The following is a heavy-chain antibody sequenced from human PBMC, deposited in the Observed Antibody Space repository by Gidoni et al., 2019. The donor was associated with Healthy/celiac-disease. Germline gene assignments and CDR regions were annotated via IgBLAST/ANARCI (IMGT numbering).Heavy chain of an antibody. CDR2: ISYDGSNK. CDR3: AKPQYFAFDI. J-gene: IGHJ3*02. Sequence: QVQLVESGGGVVHPGRSLRLSCAASGFTFSSYGMHWVRQAPGKGLEWVAVISYDGSNKYYADSVKGRFTISRDNSKNTLYLQMNSLRAEDTAVYYCAKPQYFAFDIWGQGTMVTVSS. CDR1: GFTFSSYG. V-gene: IGHV3-30*18. D-gene: IGHD3-10*01.